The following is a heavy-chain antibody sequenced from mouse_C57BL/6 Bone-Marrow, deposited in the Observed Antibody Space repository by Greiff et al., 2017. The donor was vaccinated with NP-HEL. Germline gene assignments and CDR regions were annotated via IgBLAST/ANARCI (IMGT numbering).Heavy chain of an antibody. CDR2: IDPSDSYT. CDR1: GYTFTSYW. CDR3: ARGDYGLYYYAMDY. Sequence: QVQLQQPGAELVMPGASVKLSCKASGYTFTSYWMHWVKQRPGQGLEWIGEIDPSDSYTNYNQKFKGKSTLTVDKSSSTAYMQLSSLTSEDSAVYYCARGDYGLYYYAMDYWGQGTSVTVSS. D-gene: IGHD1-2*01. V-gene: IGHV1-69*01. J-gene: IGHJ4*01.